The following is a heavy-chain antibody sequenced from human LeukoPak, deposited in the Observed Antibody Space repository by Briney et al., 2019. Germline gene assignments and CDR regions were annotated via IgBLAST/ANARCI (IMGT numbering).Heavy chain of an antibody. D-gene: IGHD3-3*01. Sequence: GGSLRLSCAASGFTFDDYAMHWVRQAPGKGLEWISAISGSGGSTYYADSVKGRFTISRDNSKNTLYLQMNSLRAEDTAVYYCAKPGRITIFGVVPNTGFDYWGQGTLVTVSS. CDR2: ISGSGGST. CDR1: GFTFDDYA. CDR3: AKPGRITIFGVVPNTGFDY. J-gene: IGHJ4*02. V-gene: IGHV3-23*01.